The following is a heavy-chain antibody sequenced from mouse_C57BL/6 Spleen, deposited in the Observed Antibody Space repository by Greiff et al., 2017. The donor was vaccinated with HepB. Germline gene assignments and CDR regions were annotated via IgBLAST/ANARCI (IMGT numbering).Heavy chain of an antibody. CDR1: GYSFTDYN. D-gene: IGHD2-4*01. Sequence: VQLQQSGPELVKPGASVKISCKASGYSFTDYNMNWVKQSNGKSLEWIGVINPNYGTTSYNQKFKGKATLTVEQSSSTAYMQLNSLTSEDSAVYYCARSGKQSYYDYSGFAYWGQGTLVTVSA. CDR2: INPNYGTT. J-gene: IGHJ3*01. V-gene: IGHV1-39*01. CDR3: ARSGKQSYYDYSGFAY.